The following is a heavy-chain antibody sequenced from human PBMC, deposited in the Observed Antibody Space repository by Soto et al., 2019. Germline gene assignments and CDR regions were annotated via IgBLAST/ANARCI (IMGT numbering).Heavy chain of an antibody. J-gene: IGHJ6*02. CDR1: GFTFSSYW. CDR3: ARDPNIVLVPAALRSYYYYYGMDV. V-gene: IGHV3-74*01. CDR2: INSDGSST. D-gene: IGHD2-2*01. Sequence: PGGSLRLSCAASGFTFSSYWMHWVRQAPGKGLVWVSRINSDGSSTSYADSVKGRFTISRDNAKNTPYLQMNSLRAEDTAVYYCARDPNIVLVPAALRSYYYYYGMDVWGQGTTVTVSS.